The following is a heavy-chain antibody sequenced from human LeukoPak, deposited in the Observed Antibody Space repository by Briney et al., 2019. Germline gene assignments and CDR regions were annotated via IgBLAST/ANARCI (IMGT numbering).Heavy chain of an antibody. J-gene: IGHJ2*01. V-gene: IGHV3-33*03. CDR2: IGVDGSKK. CDR3: VVVLVPAAVWQFDL. CDR1: GFTFINHG. D-gene: IGHD2-2*01. Sequence: GTSLRLSCAASGFTFINHGFHWVHQAPGKGLEWVALIGVDGSKKYYADSLKGRITVSRDNSRNTLDLQMSSLRVEDTSVYYCVVVLVPAAVWQFDLWGRGTLVTVSS.